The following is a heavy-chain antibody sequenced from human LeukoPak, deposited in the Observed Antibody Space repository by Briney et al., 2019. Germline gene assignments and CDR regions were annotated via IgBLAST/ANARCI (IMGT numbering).Heavy chain of an antibody. CDR2: INHSGST. V-gene: IGHV4-34*01. CDR1: GGSFSGYY. D-gene: IGHD3-10*01. J-gene: IGHJ4*02. CDR3: ATPSRQVRGVYFDY. Sequence: SETLSLTCAVYGGSFSGYYWSWIRRPPGKGLEWIGEINHSGSTNYNPSLKSRVTISVDTSKNQFSLKLSSVTAADTAVYYCATPSRQVRGVYFDYWGQGTLVTVSS.